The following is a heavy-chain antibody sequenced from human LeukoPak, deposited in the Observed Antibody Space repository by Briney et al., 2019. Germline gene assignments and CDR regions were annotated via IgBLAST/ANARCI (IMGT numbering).Heavy chain of an antibody. Sequence: PGGSVRLSCAASGFTFSNYWMNWVRQAPGKGLEWVAKIKRDGSEKYYADSVKGRFTISRDNVKNSVYLQLSSLTAEDTGIYYCARDVYYYDSSGHDFWGQGTRVTGPS. D-gene: IGHD3-22*01. CDR1: GFTFSNYW. CDR2: IKRDGSEK. CDR3: ARDVYYYDSSGHDF. J-gene: IGHJ4*02. V-gene: IGHV3-7*01.